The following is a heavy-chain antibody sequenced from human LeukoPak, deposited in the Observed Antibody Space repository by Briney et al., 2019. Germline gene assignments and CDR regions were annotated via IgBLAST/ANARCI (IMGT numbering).Heavy chain of an antibody. CDR1: GGSISNFF. J-gene: IGHJ5*02. CDR3: ARDKTGDYGDLNWFDP. CDR2: IYYTGKT. Sequence: SETLSLTCAVSGGSISNFFWGWIRQPPGKGLEWIGYIYYTGKTNYNPSLKSRVTISVDTSKNQFSLKLSSVTAADTAVYYCARDKTGDYGDLNWFDPWGQGTLVTVSS. D-gene: IGHD4-17*01. V-gene: IGHV4-59*12.